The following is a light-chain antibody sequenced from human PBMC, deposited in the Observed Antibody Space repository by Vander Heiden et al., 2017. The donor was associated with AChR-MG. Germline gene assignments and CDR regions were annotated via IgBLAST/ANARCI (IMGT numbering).Light chain of an antibody. CDR2: DVR. J-gene: IGLJ2*01. V-gene: IGLV2-14*03. Sequence: QSALTQPASVSGSPGQSITTSCTGTTRAIGSYNYVAWYQQHPGKAPQLMIYDVRNRPSGVSIRFSGSKSGNTAALTISGLQAEDEADYYCSSYTSDSTLVFGGGTKLTVL. CDR1: TRAIGSYNY. CDR3: SSYTSDSTLV.